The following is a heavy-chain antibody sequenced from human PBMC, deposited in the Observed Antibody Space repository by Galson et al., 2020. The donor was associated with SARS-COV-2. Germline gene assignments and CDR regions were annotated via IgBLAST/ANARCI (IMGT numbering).Heavy chain of an antibody. CDR1: GFTFDDYT. CDR3: AKEKGYSTTFYSVVAFDL. J-gene: IGHJ3*01. V-gene: IGHV3-9*01. CDR2: IIWDSGTI. Sequence: QAGGSLRLSCVASGFTFDDYTMHWVRQAPGKGLEWVSDIIWDSGTINYADSVRGRFTISRDNAKNSLYLQMNSLRAEDTAFYYCAKEKGYSTTFYSVVAFDLWGQGTMVSVSS. D-gene: IGHD6-13*01.